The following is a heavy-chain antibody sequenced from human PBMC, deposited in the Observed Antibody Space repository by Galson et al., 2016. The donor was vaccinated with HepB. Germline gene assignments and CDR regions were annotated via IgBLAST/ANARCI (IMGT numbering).Heavy chain of an antibody. Sequence: SVKVSCKASGGTFSSYAISWVRQAPGQGLEWMGGIIPIFGTTNYAQKFQGRVTITADKSTSTAYMELTSLRSEDTAVYYCARTHYDCSNNNCYLPDYYYYGMDVWGQGTTVTFSS. CDR3: ARTHYDCSNNNCYLPDYYYYGMDV. V-gene: IGHV1-69*06. CDR1: GGTFSSYA. J-gene: IGHJ6*02. CDR2: IIPIFGTT. D-gene: IGHD2-2*01.